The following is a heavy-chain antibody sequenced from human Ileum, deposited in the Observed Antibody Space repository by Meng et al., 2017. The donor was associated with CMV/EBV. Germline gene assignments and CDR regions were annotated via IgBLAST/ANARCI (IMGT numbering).Heavy chain of an antibody. D-gene: IGHD2-21*01. CDR2: TSPDGRVT. CDR1: GFTFSNFW. CDR3: TRGCDNIPCPADV. Sequence: GESLKISCAASGFTFSNFWVHWVRQAPGKGLVWVSCTSPDGRVTAYADSVKGRFTISRDNARSTLFLKINSLRAEDAAVYYCTRGCDNIPCPADVWGQGTMVTVSS. V-gene: IGHV3-74*01. J-gene: IGHJ6*02.